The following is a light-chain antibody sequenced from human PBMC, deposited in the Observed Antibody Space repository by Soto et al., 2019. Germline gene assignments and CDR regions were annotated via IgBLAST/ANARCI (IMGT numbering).Light chain of an antibody. Sequence: EIVLTQSPATLSLSPGERATLSCRASQSVSSTYLAWYQQKPGQAPRLLIYGASSRATGIPDRFSGSGSGTDFTLTISRLEPEDFAVYYCQQYNNSLWTFGQGTKVDIK. CDR3: QQYNNSLWT. CDR2: GAS. V-gene: IGKV3-20*01. CDR1: QSVSSTY. J-gene: IGKJ1*01.